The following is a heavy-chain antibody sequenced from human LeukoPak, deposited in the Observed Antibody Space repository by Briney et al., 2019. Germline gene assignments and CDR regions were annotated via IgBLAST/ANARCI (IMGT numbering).Heavy chain of an antibody. Sequence: KTSETPSLTCAVSGYSISSGYYWGWIRQPPGKGLEWIGSIYHSGSTYYNPSLKSRVTISVDTSKNQFSLKLSSVTAADTAVYYCARHGHSSSWDWFDPWGQGTLVTVSS. CDR3: ARHGHSSSWDWFDP. CDR1: GYSISSGYY. CDR2: IYHSGST. D-gene: IGHD6-13*01. J-gene: IGHJ5*02. V-gene: IGHV4-38-2*01.